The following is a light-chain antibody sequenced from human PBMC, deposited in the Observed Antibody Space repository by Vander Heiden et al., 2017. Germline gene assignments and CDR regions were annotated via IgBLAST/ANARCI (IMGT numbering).Light chain of an antibody. CDR3: QQYYSTPQT. CDR2: WAS. J-gene: IGKJ1*01. Sequence: DIVLTQSPVHLAVSLGERATINCKSSQSVLYSSNNKNYLAWYQQKPGQPPKLLIYWASTRESGVPDRFSGSGSGTDFTLTISSLQAEDVAVYYCQQYYSTPQTFGQGTKVEIK. CDR1: QSVLYSSNNKNY. V-gene: IGKV4-1*01.